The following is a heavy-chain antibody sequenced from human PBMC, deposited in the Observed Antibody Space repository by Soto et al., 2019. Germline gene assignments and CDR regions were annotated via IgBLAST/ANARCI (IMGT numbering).Heavy chain of an antibody. CDR3: VRRDSSSSEYGMDV. CDR2: IDPSDSYT. J-gene: IGHJ6*02. Sequence: GESLKISCKGSGYSFTSYWISWVRQMPGKGLEWMGRIDPSDSYTNYSPSFQGHVTISADKSISTAYLQWSSLKASDTAMYYCVRRDSSSSEYGMDVWGQGTTVTVSS. CDR1: GYSFTSYW. V-gene: IGHV5-10-1*01. D-gene: IGHD6-6*01.